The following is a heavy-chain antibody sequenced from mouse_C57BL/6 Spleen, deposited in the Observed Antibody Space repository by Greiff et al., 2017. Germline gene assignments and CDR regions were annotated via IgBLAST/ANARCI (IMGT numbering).Heavy chain of an antibody. Sequence: QVQLQQPGAELVKPGASVKLSCKASGYTFTEYTIHWVKQRSGQGLEWIGWFYPGSGSIKYNEKFKDKATLTADKSSSTVYMELSRLTSEDSAVXFCARHEERGYSSFYAMDYWGQGTSVTVSS. CDR2: FYPGSGSI. CDR3: ARHEERGYSSFYAMDY. CDR1: GYTFTEYT. V-gene: IGHV1-62-2*01. J-gene: IGHJ4*01. D-gene: IGHD1-1*01.